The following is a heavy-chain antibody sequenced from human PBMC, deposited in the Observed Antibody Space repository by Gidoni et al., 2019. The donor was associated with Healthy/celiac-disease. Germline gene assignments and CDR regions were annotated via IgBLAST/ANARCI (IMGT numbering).Heavy chain of an antibody. J-gene: IGHJ4*02. Sequence: QVQLQQWGAGLLKPSENLSLTCAVYGGSFSGYYWSWIRQPPGKGLEWIGEINHSGSTNYNPSLKSRVTISVDTSKNQFSLKLSSVTAADTAVYYCARAYFYTIFGVVIQYRYYFDYWGQGTLVTVSS. CDR2: INHSGST. V-gene: IGHV4-34*01. D-gene: IGHD3-3*01. CDR1: GGSFSGYY. CDR3: ARAYFYTIFGVVIQYRYYFDY.